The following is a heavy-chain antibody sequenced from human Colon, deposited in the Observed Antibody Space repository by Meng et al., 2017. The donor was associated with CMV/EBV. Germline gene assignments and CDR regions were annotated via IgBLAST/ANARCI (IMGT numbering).Heavy chain of an antibody. J-gene: IGHJ5*02. Sequence: GGSLRLSCAASGFIFSNYWMHWVRQAPGKGLVWVSRINSEGSSTSYADSVTGRFTISRDNAKNTLYLQMNSLRAEDTAVYYCARDLDDFWSGYRTPVWFDPWGQGTLVTVSS. D-gene: IGHD3-3*01. CDR3: ARDLDDFWSGYRTPVWFDP. CDR1: GFIFSNYW. CDR2: INSEGSST. V-gene: IGHV3-74*01.